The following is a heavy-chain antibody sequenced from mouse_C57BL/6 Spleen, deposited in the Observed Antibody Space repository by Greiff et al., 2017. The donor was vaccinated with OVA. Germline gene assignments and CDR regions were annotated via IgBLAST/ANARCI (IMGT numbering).Heavy chain of an antibody. Sequence: QVQLQQPGAELVRPGSSVKLYCKASGYTFTSYWMHWVKQRPIQGLEWIGNIDPSDSETHYNQKFKDKATLTVDKSSSTAYMQLSSLTSEDSAVYYCARETGTGFAYWGQGTLVTVAA. V-gene: IGHV1-52*01. CDR1: GYTFTSYW. CDR3: ARETGTGFAY. J-gene: IGHJ3*01. D-gene: IGHD4-1*01. CDR2: IDPSDSET.